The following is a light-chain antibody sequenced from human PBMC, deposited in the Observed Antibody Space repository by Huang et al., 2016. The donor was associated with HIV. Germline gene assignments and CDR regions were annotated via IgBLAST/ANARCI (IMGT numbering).Light chain of an antibody. Sequence: EIVMTQSPATLSVSPGERVTLSCRASQSVSSNLAWYQQKPGQAPRLLIYGASTRATGIPARFSGSGSGTEFTLSISSLQSEDFAVYYCHQYNNWPLTFGGGTKVEIK. V-gene: IGKV3-15*01. J-gene: IGKJ4*01. CDR2: GAS. CDR1: QSVSSN. CDR3: HQYNNWPLT.